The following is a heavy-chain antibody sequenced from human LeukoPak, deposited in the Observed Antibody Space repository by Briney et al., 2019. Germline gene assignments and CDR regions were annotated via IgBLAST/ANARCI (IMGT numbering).Heavy chain of an antibody. Sequence: GRSLRLSCAASGFTFSSYAMHWVRQAPGKGLEWVVVISYDGSNKYYADSVKGRFTISRDNSKNTLYLRMNSLRAEDTAVYYCARGRHPFDYWGQGTLVTVSS. V-gene: IGHV3-30-3*01. CDR1: GFTFSSYA. J-gene: IGHJ4*02. CDR3: ARGRHPFDY. CDR2: ISYDGSNK.